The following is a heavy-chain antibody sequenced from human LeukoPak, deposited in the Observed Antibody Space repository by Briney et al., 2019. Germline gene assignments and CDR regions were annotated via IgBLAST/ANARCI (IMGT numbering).Heavy chain of an antibody. CDR1: GFTFSSYS. CDR3: ARDREMRSGFTFDY. V-gene: IGHV3-21*01. D-gene: IGHD3-10*01. J-gene: IGHJ4*02. CDR2: ISSSSSYI. Sequence: GESLRLSCAASGFTFSSYSMNWVRQAPGKGLEWVSSISSSSSYIYYADSVKGRFTISRDNAKNSLYLQMNSLRAEDTAVYYCARDREMRSGFTFDYWGQGTLVTVSS.